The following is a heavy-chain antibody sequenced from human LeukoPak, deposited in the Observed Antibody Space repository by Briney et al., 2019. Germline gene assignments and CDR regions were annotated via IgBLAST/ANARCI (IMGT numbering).Heavy chain of an antibody. CDR2: IYTSGST. D-gene: IGHD6-13*01. V-gene: IGHV4-4*07. J-gene: IGHJ4*02. CDR1: GGSISSYY. Sequence: PSETLSLTCTVSGGSISSYYWSWIRQPAGKGLEWIGHIYTSGSTNYNPSLKSRVTMSVDTSKNQFSLKLSSVAAADTAVYYCASRRPAAGTGFDYWGQGTLVTVSS. CDR3: ASRRPAAGTGFDY.